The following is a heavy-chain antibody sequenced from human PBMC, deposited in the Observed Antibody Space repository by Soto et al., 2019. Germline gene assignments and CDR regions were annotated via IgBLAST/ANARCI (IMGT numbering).Heavy chain of an antibody. CDR1: GYSFTSLD. CDR3: ARGVSAGVDY. J-gene: IGHJ4*02. Sequence: ASVKVSCKASGYSFTSLDINWVRQTAGQGLEWMGWMEPSTGRTGYAQKFQGRVTMTRDTSINTAYMELTTLTPDDTAFYYCARGVSAGVDYWGQGTLVTVSS. D-gene: IGHD3-10*01. V-gene: IGHV1-8*01. CDR2: MEPSTGRT.